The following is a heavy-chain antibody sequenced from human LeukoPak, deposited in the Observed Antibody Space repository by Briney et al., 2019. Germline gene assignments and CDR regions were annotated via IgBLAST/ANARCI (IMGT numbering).Heavy chain of an antibody. CDR3: ARGGGYSYGSFDY. V-gene: IGHV3-74*01. CDR1: GIIFSNYW. Sequence: GGSLRLSCAASGIIFSNYWMHWVRQAPGKGLVWVSRINRDGSSTSYADSVKGRFTISRDNAKNTLYLQMNRLRAEDTAVYYCARGGGYSYGSFDYWGQGTLVTVSS. J-gene: IGHJ4*02. D-gene: IGHD5-18*01. CDR2: INRDGSST.